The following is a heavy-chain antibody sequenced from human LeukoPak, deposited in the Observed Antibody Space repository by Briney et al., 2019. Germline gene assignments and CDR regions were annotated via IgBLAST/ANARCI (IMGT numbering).Heavy chain of an antibody. D-gene: IGHD2-2*01. CDR2: ISYDGSNK. J-gene: IGHJ4*02. CDR3: ARDLQGYCSSTSCHEGLTG. Sequence: GGSLRLSCAASGFTFSSYAMHWVRQAPGKGLEWVAVISYDGSNKYYADSVKGRFTISRDNSKNTLYLQMYSLRAEDTAVYYCARDLQGYCSSTSCHEGLTGWGQGTLVTVSS. CDR1: GFTFSSYA. V-gene: IGHV3-30-3*01.